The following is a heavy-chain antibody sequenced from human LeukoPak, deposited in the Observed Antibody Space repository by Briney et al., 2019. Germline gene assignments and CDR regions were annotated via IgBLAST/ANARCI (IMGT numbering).Heavy chain of an antibody. D-gene: IGHD2-15*01. V-gene: IGHV1-69*01. CDR2: IIPIFGTA. J-gene: IGHJ6*04. CDR3: ARDRGCSGGSCHHFPLGYYYNGMDV. CDR1: GGTFSSYA. Sequence: SVKVSCKASGGTFSSYAISWVRQAPGQGLEWMGGIIPIFGTANYAQKFQGRVTITADESTSTAYMELSSLRSEDTAVYYCARDRGCSGGSCHHFPLGYYYNGMDVWGKGTTVTVSS.